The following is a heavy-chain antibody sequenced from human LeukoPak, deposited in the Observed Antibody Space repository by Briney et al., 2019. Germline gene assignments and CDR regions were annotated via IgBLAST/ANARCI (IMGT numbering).Heavy chain of an antibody. CDR2: IIPIFGTA. Sequence: SVKVSCTASGGTFSSYAISWVRQAPGQGLEWMGGIIPIFGTANYAQKFQGRVTITADESTSTAYMELSSLRSEDTAVYYCARTATPPHSSSWYEDGVLAFDIWGQGTMVTVSS. D-gene: IGHD6-13*01. J-gene: IGHJ3*02. CDR1: GGTFSSYA. CDR3: ARTATPPHSSSWYEDGVLAFDI. V-gene: IGHV1-69*13.